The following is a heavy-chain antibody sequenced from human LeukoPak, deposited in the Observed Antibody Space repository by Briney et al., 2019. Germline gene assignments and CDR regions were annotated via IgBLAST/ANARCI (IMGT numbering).Heavy chain of an antibody. J-gene: IGHJ3*02. Sequence: SETLSLTCTVSGGSISSYYWSWIRQPPGKGLEWIGYIYYSGSTNYNPSLKSRVTISVDTSKNQFSLKLSSVTAADTAVYYCARGLAGRVVIQAFDIWGQGTMVTVSS. D-gene: IGHD3-3*01. V-gene: IGHV4-59*08. CDR1: GGSISSYY. CDR3: ARGLAGRVVIQAFDI. CDR2: IYYSGST.